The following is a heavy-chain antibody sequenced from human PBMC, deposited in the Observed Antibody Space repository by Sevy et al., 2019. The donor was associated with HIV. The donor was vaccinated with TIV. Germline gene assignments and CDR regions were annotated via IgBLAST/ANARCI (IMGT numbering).Heavy chain of an antibody. CDR1: GFTFSSYS. Sequence: GGSLRRSCAASGFTFSSYSMNWVRQAPGKGLECVSYISSSSSTIYYADSVKGRFTISRDNAKNSLYLQMNSLRDEDTAVYYCASRGGNYYYYYMDVWGKGTTVTVSS. J-gene: IGHJ6*03. V-gene: IGHV3-48*02. D-gene: IGHD3-10*01. CDR3: ASRGGNYYYYYMDV. CDR2: ISSSSSTI.